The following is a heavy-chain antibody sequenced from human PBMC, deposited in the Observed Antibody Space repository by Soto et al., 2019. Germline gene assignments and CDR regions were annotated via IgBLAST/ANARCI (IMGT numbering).Heavy chain of an antibody. CDR1: GGSISSYY. V-gene: IGHV4-34*01. CDR2: INHTGGT. D-gene: IGHD3-3*01. CDR3: ATRITVFGLLIPPFDP. Sequence: SETLSLTCTVSGGSISSYYWNWIRQPPGKGLEWIGEINHTGGTHYNPSLKSRVTMSVDTSKNQFSLRLSSVTAADTAIYYCATRITVFGLLIPPFDPWGQGTQVTVSS. J-gene: IGHJ5*02.